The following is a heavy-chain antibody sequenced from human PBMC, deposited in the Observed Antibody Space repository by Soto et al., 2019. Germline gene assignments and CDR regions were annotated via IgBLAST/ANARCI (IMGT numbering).Heavy chain of an antibody. CDR3: ASGQQVILRYYYGLDV. J-gene: IGHJ6*02. D-gene: IGHD6-13*01. CDR2: IYYDDGST. V-gene: IGHV3-53*02. CDR1: GFTVSTNY. Sequence: EVQLVETGGGLIQPGGSLRLACAVSGFTVSTNYMSWFRQAPGKGLEWVSVIYYDDGSTYYADSVKGRFSISRDSSRNTLYLQMNSLRAEDTAVYYCASGQQVILRYYYGLDVWGQGTTVTVSS.